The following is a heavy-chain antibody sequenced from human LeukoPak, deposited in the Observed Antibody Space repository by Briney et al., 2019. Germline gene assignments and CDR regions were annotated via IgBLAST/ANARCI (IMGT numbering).Heavy chain of an antibody. V-gene: IGHV3-48*04. D-gene: IGHD3-10*01. Sequence: GGSLRLSCAASGFRFNTFWMNWVRQAPGKGLEWVSYISSSGSTIYYADSVKGRFTISRDNAKNSLYLQMNSLRAEDTAVYYCAREYYYGSGLDYWGQGTLVTV. CDR1: GFRFNTFW. J-gene: IGHJ4*02. CDR3: AREYYYGSGLDY. CDR2: ISSSGSTI.